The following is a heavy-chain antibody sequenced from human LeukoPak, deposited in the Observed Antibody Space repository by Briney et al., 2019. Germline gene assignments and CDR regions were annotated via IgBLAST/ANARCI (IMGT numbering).Heavy chain of an antibody. D-gene: IGHD3-9*01. CDR3: ASTHDILTVLDY. V-gene: IGHV4-38-2*01. CDR2: IYHSGST. Sequence: SETLSLTCAVSGGSISSGYYWGWIRQPPGKGLEWIGSIYHSGSTYYNPSLKSRVTISVDTSKNQFSLKLSSVTAADTAVYYCASTHDILTVLDYWGQGTLVTVSS. J-gene: IGHJ4*02. CDR1: GGSISSGYY.